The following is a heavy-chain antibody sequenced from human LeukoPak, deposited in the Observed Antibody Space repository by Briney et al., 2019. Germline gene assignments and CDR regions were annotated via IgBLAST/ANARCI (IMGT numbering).Heavy chain of an antibody. CDR3: ARGPPEYYYYMDV. CDR2: IYTSGST. Sequence: SETLSLTCTVSGGSISSYYWGWIRQPAGKGLEWIGRIYTSGSTNYNPSLKSRVTMSVGTSKNQFSLKLSSVTAADTAVYYCARGPPEYYYYMDVWGKGTTVTISS. V-gene: IGHV4-4*07. CDR1: GGSISSYY. J-gene: IGHJ6*03. D-gene: IGHD1-14*01.